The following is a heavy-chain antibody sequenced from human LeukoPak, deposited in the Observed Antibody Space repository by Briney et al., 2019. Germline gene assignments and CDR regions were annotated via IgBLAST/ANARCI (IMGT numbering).Heavy chain of an antibody. D-gene: IGHD3-10*01. J-gene: IGHJ4*02. V-gene: IGHV1-2*02. CDR1: GYTFVAYF. CDR3: ARDGALWVGDFTFYFDS. CDR2: INPNNGDT. Sequence: ASVKVSCKASGYTFVAYFMHWVRQAPGQGLEWMGWINPNNGDTDSAQKFKGRVTMTRDTSISTVYMELTRLTSDDTAVYFCARDGALWVGDFTFYFDSWGQGSLVTVSS.